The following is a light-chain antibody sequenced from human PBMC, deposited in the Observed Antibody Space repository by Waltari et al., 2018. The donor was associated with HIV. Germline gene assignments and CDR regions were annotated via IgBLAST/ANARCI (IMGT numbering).Light chain of an antibody. V-gene: IGKV2-28*01. CDR1: QSLLHSNGFHY. CDR3: MQALQTPT. CDR2: LGS. J-gene: IGKJ4*01. Sequence: DIVMTQSPLSLPVTPGEAASISCRSSQSLLHSNGFHYLDWYLQKPGKSPQLLNYLGSNRASGVPDRFSGSGSGTDFSLKISRVEADDVVVYYCMQALQTPTFGGGTKVEI.